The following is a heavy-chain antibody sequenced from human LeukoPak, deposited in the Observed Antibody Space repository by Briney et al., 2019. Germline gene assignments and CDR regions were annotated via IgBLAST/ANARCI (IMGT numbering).Heavy chain of an antibody. V-gene: IGHV2-70*11. CDR2: IDWDDDK. Sequence: SGPTLVKPTQTLTLTCSFSGFSLGTSGMCVSWIRQPPGKALEWLARIDWDDDKYYSTSLKTRLTISKDTSKNQVVLTMTSMDPVDTATYYCARDLIATRHFDYWGQGTLVTVSS. CDR1: GFSLGTSGMC. D-gene: IGHD1-1*01. J-gene: IGHJ4*02. CDR3: ARDLIATRHFDY.